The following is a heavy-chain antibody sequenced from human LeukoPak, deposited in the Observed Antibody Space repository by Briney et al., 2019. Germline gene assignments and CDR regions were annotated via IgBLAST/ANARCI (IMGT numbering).Heavy chain of an antibody. CDR1: GYTFTGYY. V-gene: IGHV1-2*04. J-gene: IGHJ6*02. CDR2: INPNSGGT. Sequence: ASVKVSCKASGYTFTGYYMHWVRQAPGQGLEWMGWINPNSGGTNYAQKFQGWVTMTRDTFISTAYMELSRLRSDDTAVYYCARGLAARPRSYYYYGMDVWGQGTTVTVSS. CDR3: ARGLAARPRSYYYYGMDV. D-gene: IGHD6-6*01.